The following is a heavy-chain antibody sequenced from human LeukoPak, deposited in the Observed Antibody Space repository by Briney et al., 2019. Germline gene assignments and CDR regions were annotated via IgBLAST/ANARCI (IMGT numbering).Heavy chain of an antibody. D-gene: IGHD1-26*01. CDR1: GYTFTSYY. V-gene: IGHV1-46*01. Sequence: GASVTVSCKASGYTFTSYYMHWVRQAPGQGLEWMGIINPSGGSTSYAQKFQGRVTMTRDTSTSTVYMELSSLRSEDTAVYYYAREVVVGATTVDYWGQGTLVTVSS. CDR3: AREVVVGATTVDY. J-gene: IGHJ4*02. CDR2: INPSGGST.